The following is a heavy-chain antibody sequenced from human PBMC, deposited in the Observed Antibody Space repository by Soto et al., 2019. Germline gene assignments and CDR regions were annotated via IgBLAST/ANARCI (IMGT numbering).Heavy chain of an antibody. J-gene: IGHJ4*02. CDR2: LDNDGTNT. V-gene: IGHV3-74*01. Sequence: EVQLVESGGGLVQPGGSLRLSCAASGFTFSTYWMHWVRQAPGKGLVWVSRLDNDGTNTRYADSVKGRFTVSRDNGKNTVYLQMDSLRAEDTAVYYCARDGGTYFDYWGQGTLVTFSS. CDR1: GFTFSTYW. D-gene: IGHD3-16*01. CDR3: ARDGGTYFDY.